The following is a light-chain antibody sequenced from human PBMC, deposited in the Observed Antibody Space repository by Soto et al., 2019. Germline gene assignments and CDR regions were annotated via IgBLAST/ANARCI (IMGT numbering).Light chain of an antibody. J-gene: IGKJ5*01. Sequence: DIQMTQSPSSMSASVGDRVTITCRASQSISSSLNWYQQKPWKAPKLLIYTASSLQSGAPSRFSGSGSGTDFTLTISSLQPEDFGTDYCQQSYSTPRLTFGQGTRLEIK. V-gene: IGKV1-39*01. CDR1: QSISSS. CDR3: QQSYSTPRLT. CDR2: TAS.